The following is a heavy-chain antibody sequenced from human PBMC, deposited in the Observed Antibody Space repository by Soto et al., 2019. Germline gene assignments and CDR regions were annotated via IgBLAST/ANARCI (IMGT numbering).Heavy chain of an antibody. D-gene: IGHD2-15*01. Sequence: QVQLVESGGGVVQPGRSLRLSCAASGFTFSSYGMHWVRQAPGKGLEWVAVIWYDGSNKYYADSVKGRFTISRDNSKNTLHLQMNSLRAEDTAVYYRARDGGATRFDPWGQGTLVTVSS. CDR2: IWYDGSNK. V-gene: IGHV3-33*01. CDR3: ARDGGATRFDP. J-gene: IGHJ5*02. CDR1: GFTFSSYG.